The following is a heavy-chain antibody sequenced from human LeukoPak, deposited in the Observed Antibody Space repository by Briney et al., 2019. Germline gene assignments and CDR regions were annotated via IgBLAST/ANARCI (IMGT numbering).Heavy chain of an antibody. V-gene: IGHV1-69*13. J-gene: IGHJ4*02. CDR3: ARRNYHDSSGYYSAPDY. D-gene: IGHD3-22*01. Sequence: GASVKVSCKTSGDTFNNYAISWVRQAPGQGLEWMGGIVPIFGTANYAQKFQGRVTITADESTSTAYMELNSLRFEDTAVYYCARRNYHDSSGYYSAPDYWGQGTLVTVSS. CDR1: GDTFNNYA. CDR2: IVPIFGTA.